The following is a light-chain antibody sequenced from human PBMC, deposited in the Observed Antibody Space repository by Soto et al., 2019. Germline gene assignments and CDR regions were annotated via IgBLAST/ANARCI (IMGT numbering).Light chain of an antibody. CDR1: QGIGDT. V-gene: IGKV3-20*01. CDR3: QQFSSYPLT. Sequence: EVVMTQSPATLSVSPGEGVTLSCRANQGIGDTLAWYQHKPGQAPRLLIYGASSRATGIPDRFSGSGSGTDFTLTISRLEPEDFAVYYCQQFSSYPLTFGGGTKVDIK. J-gene: IGKJ4*01. CDR2: GAS.